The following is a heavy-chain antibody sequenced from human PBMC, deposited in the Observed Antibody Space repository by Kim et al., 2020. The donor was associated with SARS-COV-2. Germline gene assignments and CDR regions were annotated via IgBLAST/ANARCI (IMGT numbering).Heavy chain of an antibody. CDR3: ASLSTGYVWDKFGY. CDR1: GFTFSSYW. Sequence: GGSLRLSCVASGFTFSSYWMHWVRQAPGKGLVWLSRVNSDGSSTSYADSVKGRFTISRDNARNTLYLQMNSLRAENTAVYYCASLSTGYVWDKFGYWGQGTLVTVSS. V-gene: IGHV3-74*01. D-gene: IGHD3-16*01. CDR2: VNSDGSST. J-gene: IGHJ4*02.